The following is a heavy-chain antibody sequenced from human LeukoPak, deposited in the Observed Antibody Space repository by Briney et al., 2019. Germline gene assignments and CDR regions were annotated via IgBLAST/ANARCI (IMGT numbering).Heavy chain of an antibody. CDR2: IKSKTDGGTT. CDR3: TTDDGLEPRGDDAFDI. D-gene: IGHD1-14*01. Sequence: GGSLRLSCAASGFTFSNAWMSWVRQAPGKGLEWVGSIKSKTDGGTTDYAAPVKGRFTISRDDSKNTLYLQMNSLKTEDTAVYYCTTDDGLEPRGDDAFDIWGQGTMVTVSS. CDR1: GFTFSNAW. J-gene: IGHJ3*02. V-gene: IGHV3-15*01.